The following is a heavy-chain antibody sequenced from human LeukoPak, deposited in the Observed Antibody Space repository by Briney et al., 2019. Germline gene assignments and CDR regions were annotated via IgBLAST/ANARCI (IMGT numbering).Heavy chain of an antibody. CDR1: GGSISSSSYY. CDR3: ARGPYGDFDY. D-gene: IGHD3-10*01. J-gene: IGHJ4*02. CDR2: IYYSGST. V-gene: IGHV4-39*07. Sequence: PSETLSLTCTVSGGSISSSSYYWGWIRQPPGKGLEWIGSIYYSGSTYYNPSLKSRVTISVDTSKNQFSLKLSSVTAADTAVYYCARGPYGDFDYWGQGTLVTVSS.